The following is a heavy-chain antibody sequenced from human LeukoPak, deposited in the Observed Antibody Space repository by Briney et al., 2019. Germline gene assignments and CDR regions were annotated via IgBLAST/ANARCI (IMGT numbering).Heavy chain of an antibody. V-gene: IGHV3-74*01. CDR2: LNSDGIIT. J-gene: IGHJ5*02. CDR1: GFTFSNYW. CDR3: VRKYSGSYSWFDP. Sequence: GGSLRLSCAASGFTFSNYWMHWVRQAPGKGLVWVSCLNSDGIITSYADSVKGRFTISRDNAKDTLYLQMNSLRADDTAVYYCVRKYSGSYSWFDPWGQGTLVTVSS. D-gene: IGHD1-26*01.